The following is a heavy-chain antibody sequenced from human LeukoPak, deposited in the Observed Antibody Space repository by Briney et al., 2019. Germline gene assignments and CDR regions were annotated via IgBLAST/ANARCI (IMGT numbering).Heavy chain of an antibody. CDR3: ASRDCSGGSCYSDAFDI. Sequence: GESLKISCKGSGYSFTSYWIGWVRQMPGKGLEWMGIIYPGDSDTRYSPSFQGRVTISADKSISTAYLQWSSLKASDTAMYYCASRDCSGGSCYSDAFDIWGQGTMVTVSS. V-gene: IGHV5-51*01. CDR1: GYSFTSYW. CDR2: IYPGDSDT. J-gene: IGHJ3*02. D-gene: IGHD2-15*01.